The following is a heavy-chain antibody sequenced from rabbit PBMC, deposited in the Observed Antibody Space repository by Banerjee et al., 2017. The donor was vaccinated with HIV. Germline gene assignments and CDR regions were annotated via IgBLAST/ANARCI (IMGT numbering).Heavy chain of an antibody. Sequence: QEQLEESGGDLVKPGASLTLTCTASGFSFSSNYWISWVRQAPGKGLEWIGCIYTDSGSAYYASWAKGRFTISKTSSTTVTLQMTSLTAADTATYFCTREGGLWGQGTLVTVS. CDR2: IYTDSGSA. V-gene: IGHV1S45*01. J-gene: IGHJ3*01. CDR1: GFSFSSNYW. CDR3: TREGGL.